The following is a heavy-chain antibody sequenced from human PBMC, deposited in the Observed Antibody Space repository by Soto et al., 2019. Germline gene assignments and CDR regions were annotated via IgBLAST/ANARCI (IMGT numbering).Heavy chain of an antibody. CDR1: GLSLSSARVG. V-gene: IGHV2-26*01. CDR3: ARIKVTGTTGYMDF. J-gene: IGHJ6*03. CDR2: IFSNDKK. Sequence: PTLVNPTETLTLTCTVSGLSLSSARVGVSWIRQPPGKTLEWLAHIFSNDKKPYNTALKSRLTISKDISKSQVVLTMTNMGPADTATYYCARIKVTGTTGYMDFWGKGTTVTV. D-gene: IGHD1-7*01.